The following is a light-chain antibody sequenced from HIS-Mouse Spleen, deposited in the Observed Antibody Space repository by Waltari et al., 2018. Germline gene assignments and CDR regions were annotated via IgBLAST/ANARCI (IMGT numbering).Light chain of an antibody. J-gene: IGLJ2*01. V-gene: IGLV3-10*01. CDR3: YSTDSSGNHRV. CDR2: EDS. Sequence: SYELTQPPSVSVSPGQTARITCSGDALPNKYAYWNQQKPGQAPGLFIYEDSKRPSGIPARFSGSSSGTMATLTSSGAQVEDEADYYCYSTDSSGNHRVFGGGTKLTVL. CDR1: ALPNKY.